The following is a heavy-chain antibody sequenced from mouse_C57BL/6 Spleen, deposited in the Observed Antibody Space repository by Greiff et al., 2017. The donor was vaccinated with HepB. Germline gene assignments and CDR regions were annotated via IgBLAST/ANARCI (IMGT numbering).Heavy chain of an antibody. V-gene: IGHV3-1*01. D-gene: IGHD1-1*01. CDR2: ISYSGST. Sequence: EVKLVESGPGMVKPSQSLSLTCTVTGYSITSGYDWHWIRHFPGNKLEWMGYISYSGSTNYNPSLKSRISITHDTSKNHFFLKLNSVTTEDTATYYCARGGAYYYGSSYPDVWGTGTTVTVSS. J-gene: IGHJ1*03. CDR3: ARGGAYYYGSSYPDV. CDR1: GYSITSGYD.